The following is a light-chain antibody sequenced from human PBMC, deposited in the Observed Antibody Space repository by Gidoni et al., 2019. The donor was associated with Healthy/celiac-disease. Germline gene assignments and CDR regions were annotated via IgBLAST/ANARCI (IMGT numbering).Light chain of an antibody. Sequence: DIQMTQSPSTLSASVGDRVTITCRASQSKSSWLAWYQQKPGKAPKLLIYDASSLESGVPSRFSGSGSGTEFTLTISSLQPDDFATYYCQQDNSYPWTFGQGTKVEIK. CDR1: QSKSSW. CDR2: DAS. J-gene: IGKJ1*01. V-gene: IGKV1-5*01. CDR3: QQDNSYPWT.